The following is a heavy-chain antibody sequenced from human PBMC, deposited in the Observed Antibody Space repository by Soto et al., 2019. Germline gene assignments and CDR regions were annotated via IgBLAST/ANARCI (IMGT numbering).Heavy chain of an antibody. J-gene: IGHJ6*02. V-gene: IGHV4-34*01. Sequence: SETLSLTCAVYGGSFSGYYWSWIRQPPGKGLEWIGEINHSGSTNYNPSLKSRVTISVDTSKNQFSLKLSSVTAADTAVYYCARGVIVVVKSPWTYYYYYYGMDVWGQGTTVTISS. CDR3: ARGVIVVVKSPWTYYYYYYGMDV. CDR2: INHSGST. CDR1: GGSFSGYY. D-gene: IGHD3-22*01.